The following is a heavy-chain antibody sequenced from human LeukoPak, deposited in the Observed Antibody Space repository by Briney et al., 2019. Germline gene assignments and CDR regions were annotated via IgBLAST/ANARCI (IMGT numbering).Heavy chain of an antibody. CDR1: GFTCSSYG. Sequence: GGYLRRYCAASGFTCSSYGMHWLRQAPGKGLEWVAVISYDGSNKYYADSVKGRFTISRDNSKNTLYLQMNSLRAEDTAVYYCANLFSSGWPGDYYYYGMDVWGQGTTVTVSS. D-gene: IGHD6-19*01. CDR3: ANLFSSGWPGDYYYYGMDV. V-gene: IGHV3-30*18. J-gene: IGHJ6*02. CDR2: ISYDGSNK.